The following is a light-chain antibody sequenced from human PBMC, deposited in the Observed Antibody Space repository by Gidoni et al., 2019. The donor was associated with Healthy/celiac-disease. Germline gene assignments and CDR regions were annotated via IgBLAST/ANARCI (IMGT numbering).Light chain of an antibody. J-gene: IGKJ1*01. CDR1: QSVSSN. Sequence: EIVMTQSPATLSVSPGERATLPCRASQSVSSNVAWYQQKPGQAPRLLIYGASTRATGIPARFSGSGSGTEFTLTISSLQSEDFAVYYCQQYNNWPPTWTFGKGTKVEIK. CDR2: GAS. CDR3: QQYNNWPPTWT. V-gene: IGKV3-15*01.